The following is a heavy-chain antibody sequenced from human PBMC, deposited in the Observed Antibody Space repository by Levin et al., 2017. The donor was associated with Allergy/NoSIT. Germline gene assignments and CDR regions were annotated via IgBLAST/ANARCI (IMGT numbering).Heavy chain of an antibody. Sequence: GGSLRLSCAASGFTFSNYGMHWVRQAPGKGLEWVAVVSADGKVQFYADVVKGRFTISRDNSENTLSLQINSLRPEDTAVYYCVKEFRAISVGWFFDYWRQGALVTVSS. V-gene: IGHV3-30*18. J-gene: IGHJ4*02. D-gene: IGHD6-19*01. CDR2: VSADGKVQ. CDR1: GFTFSNYG. CDR3: VKEFRAISVGWFFDY.